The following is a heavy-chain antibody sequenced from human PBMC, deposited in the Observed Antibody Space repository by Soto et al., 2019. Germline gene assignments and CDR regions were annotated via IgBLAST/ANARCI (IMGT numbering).Heavy chain of an antibody. J-gene: IGHJ4*02. V-gene: IGHV3-23*01. Sequence: PGGSLRLSCAASGFTFSSYAMSWVRQAPGKGLEWVSAISGSGGSTYYADSVKGRFTISRDNSKNTLYLQMNSLRAEDTAVYYCANAYCTNGVCYTEGDYWGQGTLVTVSS. D-gene: IGHD2-8*01. CDR2: ISGSGGST. CDR1: GFTFSSYA. CDR3: ANAYCTNGVCYTEGDY.